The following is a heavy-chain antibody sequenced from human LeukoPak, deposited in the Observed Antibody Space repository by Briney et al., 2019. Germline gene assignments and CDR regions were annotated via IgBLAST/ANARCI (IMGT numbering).Heavy chain of an antibody. D-gene: IGHD6-19*01. CDR1: GGSISSSNW. V-gene: IGHV4-4*02. Sequence: SETLSLTCAVSGGSISSSNWWSWVRQPPGKGLEWIGEIYHSGSTNYNPSLKSRVTISVDKSKNQFSLKLSSVTAADTAVYYCARDPPDSSGWYAFDYWGQGTLVTVSS. CDR2: IYHSGST. J-gene: IGHJ4*02. CDR3: ARDPPDSSGWYAFDY.